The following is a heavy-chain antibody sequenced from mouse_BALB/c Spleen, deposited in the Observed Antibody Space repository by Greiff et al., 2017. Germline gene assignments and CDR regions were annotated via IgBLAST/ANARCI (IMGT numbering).Heavy chain of an antibody. J-gene: IGHJ3*01. Sequence: EVKLVESGPGLVKPSQSLSLTCTVTGYSITSDYAWNWIRQFPGNKLEWMGYISYSGSTSYNPSLKSRISITRDTSKNQFFLQLNSVTTEDTATYYCAGGAYDYLFAYWGQGTLVTVSA. D-gene: IGHD2-4*01. CDR2: ISYSGST. V-gene: IGHV3-2*02. CDR1: GYSITSDYA. CDR3: AGGAYDYLFAY.